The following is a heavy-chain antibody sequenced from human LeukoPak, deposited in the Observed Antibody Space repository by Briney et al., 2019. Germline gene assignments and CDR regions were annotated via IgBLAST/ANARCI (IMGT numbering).Heavy chain of an antibody. Sequence: PGGSLRLSCAASGFTFSSYAMHWVRQAPGKGLEWVAVISYDGSNKYYADSVKGRFTISRDNSKNTLYLQMNSLGAEDTAVYYCARDRDVDTAMVTGSFDYWGQGTLVTVSS. D-gene: IGHD5-18*01. V-gene: IGHV3-30-3*01. CDR1: GFTFSSYA. CDR3: ARDRDVDTAMVTGSFDY. CDR2: ISYDGSNK. J-gene: IGHJ4*02.